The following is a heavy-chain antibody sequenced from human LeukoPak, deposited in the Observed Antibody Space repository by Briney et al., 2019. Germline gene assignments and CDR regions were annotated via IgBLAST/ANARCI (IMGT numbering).Heavy chain of an antibody. V-gene: IGHV4-61*02. Sequence: ASQTRPFTCTSSGGSIGGVIYYGGWIRHPPGKGLEWIGRIYTSGSTNYNPSLKSRVTISVDTSKNQFSLKLSSVTAADTAVYYCATRVAMVDYWGQGTLVTVSS. J-gene: IGHJ4*02. D-gene: IGHD5-12*01. CDR3: ATRVAMVDY. CDR2: IYTSGST. CDR1: GGSIGGVIYY.